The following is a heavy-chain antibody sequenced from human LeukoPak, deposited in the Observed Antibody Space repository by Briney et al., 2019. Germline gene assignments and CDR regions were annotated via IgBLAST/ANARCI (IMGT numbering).Heavy chain of an antibody. D-gene: IGHD2-2*01. CDR2: ISYDGSNK. J-gene: IGHJ6*03. Sequence: GGSLRLSCAASGFTFSSYGMHWVRQAPGKGLEWVAVISYDGSNKYYADSVKGRFTISRDNSKNTLYLQMNSLRAEDTAVYYCAKDHYQLPGDYYYYMDVWGKGTTVTVSS. V-gene: IGHV3-30*18. CDR1: GFTFSSYG. CDR3: AKDHYQLPGDYYYYMDV.